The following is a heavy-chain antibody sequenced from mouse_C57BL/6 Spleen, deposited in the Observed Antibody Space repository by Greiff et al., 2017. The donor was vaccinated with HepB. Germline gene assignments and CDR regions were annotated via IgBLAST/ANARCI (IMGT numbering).Heavy chain of an antibody. V-gene: IGHV1-59*01. J-gene: IGHJ2*01. CDR2: IDPSDSYT. CDR3: ARGDSSGYFDY. CDR1: GYTFTSSW. Sequence: VQLQQSGAELVRPGTSVKLSCKASGYTFTSSWMHWVKQRPGQGLDWIGVIDPSDSYTNYNQKFKGKATLTVDTSSNTAYMQLSCLTSEDSAVYYCARGDSSGYFDYWGQGTTLTVSS. D-gene: IGHD3-2*02.